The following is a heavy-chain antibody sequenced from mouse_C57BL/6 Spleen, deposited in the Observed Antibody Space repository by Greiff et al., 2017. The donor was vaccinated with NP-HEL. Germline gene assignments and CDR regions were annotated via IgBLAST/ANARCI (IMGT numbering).Heavy chain of an antibody. D-gene: IGHD3-2*02. CDR3: ARGSAGYVGFFAY. J-gene: IGHJ3*01. CDR2: INPNNGGT. V-gene: IGHV1-22*01. Sequence: VQLQQSGPELVKPGASVKMSCKASGYTFTDYNMHWVKQSHGQSLEWIGYINPNNGGTSYNQKFKGKATLTVNKSSSTAYMGLRSLTSEDSAVYYCARGSAGYVGFFAYWGQGTLVTVSA. CDR1: GYTFTDYN.